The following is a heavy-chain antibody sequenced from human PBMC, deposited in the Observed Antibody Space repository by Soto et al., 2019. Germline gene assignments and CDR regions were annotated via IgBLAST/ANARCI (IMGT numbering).Heavy chain of an antibody. J-gene: IGHJ4*02. Sequence: EVQLVESGGGLVQPGGSLRLSCAASGFTFSSYSMNWVRQAPGKGLEWVSYISSSSSTIYYADSVKGRFTISRDNAKNSLYLQMNSLRDEDTAVYYCARDGLGQQLNSGFDYWGQGTLVTVSS. CDR2: ISSSSSTI. D-gene: IGHD6-13*01. V-gene: IGHV3-48*02. CDR3: ARDGLGQQLNSGFDY. CDR1: GFTFSSYS.